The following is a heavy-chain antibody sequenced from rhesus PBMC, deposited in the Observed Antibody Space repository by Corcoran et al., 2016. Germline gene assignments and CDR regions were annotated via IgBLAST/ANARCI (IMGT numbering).Heavy chain of an antibody. D-gene: IGHD6-25*01. CDR2: IYGGGSGT. CDR1: GGPISSSY. Sequence: QLQLQESGPGLVKPSETLSVTCAVSGGPISSSYWSGIRQAPGKGQEWSGYIYGGGSGTIYHPSLQRRVTLSVDASKNQLSLRLSSVTTADTAVYYCARGSSGSWTFDYWGPGVLVTVSS. J-gene: IGHJ4*01. CDR3: ARGSSGSWTFDY. V-gene: IGHV4-169*01.